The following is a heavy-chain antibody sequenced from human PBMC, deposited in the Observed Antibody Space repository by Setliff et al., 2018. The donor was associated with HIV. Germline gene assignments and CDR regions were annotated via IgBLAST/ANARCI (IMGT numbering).Heavy chain of an antibody. Sequence: ASVKVSCKASGYTFNTYSINWVRQAPGQGLEWMGWINTDTGSPTYAQGFTGRFVFSLDPSVSTAYLRITSLKTEDTAVYYCTRDHTPPPNYDFWSGQIDLRNIFYYMDVWGTGSPVTVSS. CDR2: INTDTGSP. J-gene: IGHJ6*03. CDR3: TRDHTPPPNYDFWSGQIDLRNIFYYMDV. CDR1: GYTFNTYS. V-gene: IGHV7-4-1*02. D-gene: IGHD3-3*01.